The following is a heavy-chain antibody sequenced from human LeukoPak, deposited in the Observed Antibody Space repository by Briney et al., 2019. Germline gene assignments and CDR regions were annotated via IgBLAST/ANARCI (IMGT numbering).Heavy chain of an antibody. V-gene: IGHV4-39*07. CDR3: ARDLGSTVTTGKGAFDI. Sequence: SETLSLTCTVSGGSISSSTFYWGWIRQPPGKGLEWIGSLYYSGSTYYNPSLKSRVTISVDTSKNQFSLKLSSVTAADTAVYYCARDLGSTVTTGKGAFDIWGQGTMVTVSS. CDR2: LYYSGST. J-gene: IGHJ3*02. CDR1: GGSISSSTFY. D-gene: IGHD4-17*01.